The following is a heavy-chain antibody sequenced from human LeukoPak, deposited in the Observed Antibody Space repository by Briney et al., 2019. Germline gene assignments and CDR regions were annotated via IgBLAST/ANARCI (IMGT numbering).Heavy chain of an antibody. V-gene: IGHV1-18*01. CDR2: ISAYNGNT. CDR3: ARPKGGLLWFWPSSYYFDY. CDR1: GYTFTSYG. J-gene: IGHJ4*02. D-gene: IGHD3-10*01. Sequence: ASVKVSCKASGYTFTSYGISWVRQAPGQGLEWMGWISAYNGNTNYAQKLQGRVTMTTDTSTSTAYMELRSLRSDDTAVYYCARPKGGLLWFWPSSYYFDYWGQGTLVTVSS.